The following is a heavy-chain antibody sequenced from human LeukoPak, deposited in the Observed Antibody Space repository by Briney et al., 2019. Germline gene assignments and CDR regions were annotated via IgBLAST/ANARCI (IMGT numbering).Heavy chain of an antibody. CDR3: ARGGGLDV. CDR2: INSDGGSI. V-gene: IGHV3-74*01. J-gene: IGHJ6*02. CDR1: GFTFSSHW. Sequence: GGSLRLSCAASGFTFSSHWMHWVRQAPGKGLVWVSRINSDGGSISYADSVKGRFTISRDNAKNSLYLQMSNLRAEDTAVYFCARGGGLDVWGQGATVTVSS. D-gene: IGHD3-16*01.